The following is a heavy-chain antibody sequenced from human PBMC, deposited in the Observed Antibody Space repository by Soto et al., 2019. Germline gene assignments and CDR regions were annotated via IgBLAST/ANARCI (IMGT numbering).Heavy chain of an antibody. J-gene: IGHJ4*02. CDR2: ISGSGGST. V-gene: IGHV3-23*01. CDR1: GFTFSNYA. CDR3: AKDQGSSWYEIDY. Sequence: VQLLESGGGLVQPGGSLRLSCAASGFTFSNYAVTWVRQAPGKGLEWVSTISGSGGSTYSADSVKGRFTISRDNSKNTLYLQMSSLRAEDTAVYYCAKDQGSSWYEIDYWGQGTLVTVSS. D-gene: IGHD6-13*01.